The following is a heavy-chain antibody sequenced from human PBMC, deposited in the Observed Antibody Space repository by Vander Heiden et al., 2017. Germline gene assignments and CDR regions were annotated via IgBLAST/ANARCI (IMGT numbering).Heavy chain of an antibody. CDR1: GFTFSDYY. V-gene: IGHV3-11*01. D-gene: IGHD2-15*01. Sequence: QVQLVESGGGLVKPGGSLRLSCAASGFTFSDYYMSWIRQAPGKGLEWVSYISSSDNTIYYADSVKGRFTISRDNAKNSLYLQMNSLRAEDTAVYYCARDHVYCSGARCYSSAKDYWGQGTLVTVSS. CDR2: ISSSDNTI. J-gene: IGHJ4*02. CDR3: ARDHVYCSGARCYSSAKDY.